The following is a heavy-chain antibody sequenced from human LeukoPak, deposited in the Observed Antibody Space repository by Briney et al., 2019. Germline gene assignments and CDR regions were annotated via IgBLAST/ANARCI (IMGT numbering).Heavy chain of an antibody. D-gene: IGHD4-17*01. CDR1: GFTFTSSA. V-gene: IGHV1-58*02. J-gene: IGHJ6*02. Sequence: SVKVSCKASGFTFTSSAMQWVRQARGQRLEWIGWIVAGSGNTNYAQKFQERVTITRDMSASTAYMELSSLRSEDTAVYYCAAVGYGDYVTYYGMDVWGQGTTVTVSS. CDR3: AAVGYGDYVTYYGMDV. CDR2: IVAGSGNT.